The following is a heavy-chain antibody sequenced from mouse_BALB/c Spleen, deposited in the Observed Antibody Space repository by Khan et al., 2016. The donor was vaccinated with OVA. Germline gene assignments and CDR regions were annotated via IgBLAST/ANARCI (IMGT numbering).Heavy chain of an antibody. CDR3: ARAWGLRRNVWFSY. J-gene: IGHJ3*01. V-gene: IGHV1S45*01. CDR1: GYTFTDHH. CDR2: INPYNDYT. Sequence: VQLQQSGAELVRPGASVKISCKAFGYTFTDHHISWVKQRPGQGLDWIAYINPYNDYTNYNQKFKGKATLTVDTSSSTDYLELSSLTSEDSAVHYCARAWGLRRNVWFSYWGQGTLVTVSA.